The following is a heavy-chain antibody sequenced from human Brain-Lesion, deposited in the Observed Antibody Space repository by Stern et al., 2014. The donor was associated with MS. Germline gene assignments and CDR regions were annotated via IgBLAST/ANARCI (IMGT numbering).Heavy chain of an antibody. CDR3: AKLWLGELPESPFDY. J-gene: IGHJ4*02. CDR2: IYYRGST. V-gene: IGHV4-39*01. Sequence: MQLVESGPGLVKPSETLSLTCTVSGGSISSSSYYWGWIRQPPGKGLEWIGSIYYRGSTYYNPSLKSRVTISMAPSKNQFSLRLSSVTAADTAVYFCAKLWLGELPESPFDYWGQGTLVTVSS. D-gene: IGHD3-10*01. CDR1: GGSISSSSYY.